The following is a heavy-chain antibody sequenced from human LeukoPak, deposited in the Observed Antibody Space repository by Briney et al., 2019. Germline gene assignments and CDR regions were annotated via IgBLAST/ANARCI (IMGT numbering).Heavy chain of an antibody. D-gene: IGHD3-10*01. J-gene: IGHJ4*02. Sequence: ASVKVPCKASGYTFTSYGISWVRQAPGQGLEWMGWISAYNGNANYAQNLQGRVSMTTDTSTSTAYMDLRSLRFDDTAVYYCAREGQAYYYGSGSYAFDYWGQGTLVTVSS. V-gene: IGHV1-18*01. CDR3: AREGQAYYYGSGSYAFDY. CDR1: GYTFTSYG. CDR2: ISAYNGNA.